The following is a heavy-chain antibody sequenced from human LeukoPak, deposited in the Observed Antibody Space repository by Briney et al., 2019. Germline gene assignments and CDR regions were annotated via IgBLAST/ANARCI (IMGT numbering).Heavy chain of an antibody. J-gene: IGHJ4*02. D-gene: IGHD2-15*01. CDR1: GFTFSSYA. CDR2: ISGSGGST. Sequence: GGSLRLSCAASGFTFSSYAMSWVRQAPGKGLEWVSAISGSGGSTYYADSVKGRFTISRDNSKNTLYLQMNSLRAEDTAVYYXXXXXXXXXCSGGSCYTYYFDYWGQGTLVTVSS. V-gene: IGHV3-23*01. CDR3: XXXXXXXXCSGGSCYTYYFDY.